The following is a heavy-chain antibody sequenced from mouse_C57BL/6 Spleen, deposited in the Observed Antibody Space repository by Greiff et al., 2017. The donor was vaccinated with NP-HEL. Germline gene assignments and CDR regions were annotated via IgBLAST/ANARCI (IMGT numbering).Heavy chain of an antibody. CDR2: ISSGSSTI. V-gene: IGHV5-17*01. J-gene: IGHJ4*01. D-gene: IGHD5-1*01. CDR1: GFTFSDYG. CDR3: ARKYLLAMDY. Sequence: DVMLVESGGGLVKPGGSLKLSCAASGFTFSDYGMHWVRQAPEKGLEWVAYISSGSSTIYYADTVKGRFTISRDNAKNTLFLQMTSLRSEDTAMYYCARKYLLAMDYWGQGTSVTVSS.